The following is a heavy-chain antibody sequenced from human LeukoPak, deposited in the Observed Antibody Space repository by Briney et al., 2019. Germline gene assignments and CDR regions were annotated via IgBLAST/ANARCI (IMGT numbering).Heavy chain of an antibody. J-gene: IGHJ4*02. Sequence: GGSLRLSCAASGFTVSSNYMGWVRQASGKGLEWVSVIYSGGSTYYADSVKGRFTISRDNSKNTLYLQMNSLRAEDTAVYYCEAGIRGSFDYWGQGTLVTVSS. V-gene: IGHV3-66*02. CDR1: GFTVSSNY. CDR2: IYSGGST. D-gene: IGHD3-10*01. CDR3: EAGIRGSFDY.